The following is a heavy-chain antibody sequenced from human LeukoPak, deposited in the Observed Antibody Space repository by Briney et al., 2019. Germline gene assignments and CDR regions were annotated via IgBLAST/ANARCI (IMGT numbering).Heavy chain of an antibody. D-gene: IGHD3-22*01. CDR3: ATSEWYYYDSSGYLNGFDY. V-gene: IGHV1-24*01. Sequence: GASVKVSCKVSGYTLTELSMHWVRQAPGKGLEWMGGFDPEDGETIYAQKFQGRVTMTEDTSTDTAYMEPSSLRSEDTAVYYCATSEWYYYDSSGYLNGFDYWGQGTLVTVSS. J-gene: IGHJ4*02. CDR2: FDPEDGET. CDR1: GYTLTELS.